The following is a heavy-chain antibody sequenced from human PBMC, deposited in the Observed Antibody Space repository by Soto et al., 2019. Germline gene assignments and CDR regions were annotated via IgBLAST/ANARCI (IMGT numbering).Heavy chain of an antibody. J-gene: IGHJ6*02. D-gene: IGHD2-15*01. Sequence: QVQLQQWGAGLLKPSETLSLTCAVYGGSFSGYYWSWIRQPPGKGLEWIGEINHSGSTNYNPSLKSRVTISVDTSKNQFSLKLSSVTAADTAVYYCARGGLGYCSGGSCYYYGMDVWGQGTTVTVSS. CDR1: GGSFSGYY. CDR3: ARGGLGYCSGGSCYYYGMDV. CDR2: INHSGST. V-gene: IGHV4-34*01.